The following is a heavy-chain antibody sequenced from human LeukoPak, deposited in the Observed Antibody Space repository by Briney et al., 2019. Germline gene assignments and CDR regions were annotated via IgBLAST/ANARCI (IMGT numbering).Heavy chain of an antibody. CDR1: GFTFSSYS. Sequence: GGSLRLSCAASGFTFSSYSMNWVRQAPGKGLEWVSSISSSSSCIYYADSVKGRFTISRDNAKNSLYLLMNSLRAEDTAVYYCARDRYYYGSGNWFDPWGQGTLVAVSS. CDR3: ARDRYYYGSGNWFDP. V-gene: IGHV3-21*01. J-gene: IGHJ5*02. D-gene: IGHD3-10*01. CDR2: ISSSSSCI.